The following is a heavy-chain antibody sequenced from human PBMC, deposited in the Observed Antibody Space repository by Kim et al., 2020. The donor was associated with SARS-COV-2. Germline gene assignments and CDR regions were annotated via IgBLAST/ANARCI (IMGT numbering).Heavy chain of an antibody. V-gene: IGHV4-34*01. CDR3: ARASVRYGYMSGAFDY. D-gene: IGHD3-10*02. CDR2: INHSGST. J-gene: IGHJ4*02. CDR1: GSFSGYY. Sequence: GSFSGYYWSRIRQPPGKGLEGIGEINHSGSTNYNPSLKSRVTISVDTSKNQFSLKLSSVTAADTAVYYCARASVRYGYMSGAFDYWGQGTLAT.